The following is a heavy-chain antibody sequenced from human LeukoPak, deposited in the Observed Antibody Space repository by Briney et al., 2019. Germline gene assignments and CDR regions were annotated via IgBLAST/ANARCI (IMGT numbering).Heavy chain of an antibody. V-gene: IGHV3-21*01. CDR1: GFTFSSYS. J-gene: IGHJ4*02. CDR3: ARDSGGKYQLRYLTYFDY. Sequence: GGSLRLSCAASGFTFSSYSMNWVRQAPGKGLEWVSSISSSSSYIYYADSVKGRFPISRDNAKNSLYLQMNSQRAEDTAVYYCARDSGGKYQLRYLTYFDYWGQGTLVTVSS. CDR2: ISSSSSYI. D-gene: IGHD2-2*01.